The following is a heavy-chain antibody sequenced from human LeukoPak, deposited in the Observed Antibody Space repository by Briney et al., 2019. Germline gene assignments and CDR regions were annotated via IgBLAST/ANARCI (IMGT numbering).Heavy chain of an antibody. V-gene: IGHV3-23*01. Sequence: GGSLRLSCAASKFIFRDYAMSWVRQAPGKGLEWVSSLSGTGASTYYADSVKGRFTISRDNSKNTLYVQMNSLRAEDTAVYYCARGLSHYDILTGYRLDCWGQGTLVTVSS. CDR2: LSGTGAST. CDR1: KFIFRDYA. J-gene: IGHJ4*02. D-gene: IGHD3-9*01. CDR3: ARGLSHYDILTGYRLDC.